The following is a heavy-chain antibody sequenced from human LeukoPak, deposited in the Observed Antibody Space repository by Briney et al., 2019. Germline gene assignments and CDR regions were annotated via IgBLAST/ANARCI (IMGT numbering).Heavy chain of an antibody. V-gene: IGHV3-23*01. CDR1: GFPFSSYA. CDR2: IIGSGGST. Sequence: GALRLSFAASGFPFSSYAMSWVRQAPGKGLEWVSAIIGSGGSTYYADSVKGRFTISRDNSKNTLYLQMNSLRAEDTAVYYCAKVYCSSTSCPSYNWFDPWGQGTLVTVSS. D-gene: IGHD2-2*01. J-gene: IGHJ5*02. CDR3: AKVYCSSTSCPSYNWFDP.